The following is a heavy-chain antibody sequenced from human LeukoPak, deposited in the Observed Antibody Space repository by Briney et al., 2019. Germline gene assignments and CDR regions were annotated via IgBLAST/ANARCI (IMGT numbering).Heavy chain of an antibody. Sequence: GGSLRLSCVASGFTFTNFAMNWVRQAPGKGLEWVSSITGNGGRAYYADSVKGRFTISRDNSMNTLHLQMNSLRAEDTAVYYCAKCPHYDGSGFYFDYWGQGALVTVSS. CDR1: GFTFTNFA. V-gene: IGHV3-23*01. CDR2: ITGNGGRA. CDR3: AKCPHYDGSGFYFDY. J-gene: IGHJ4*02. D-gene: IGHD3-22*01.